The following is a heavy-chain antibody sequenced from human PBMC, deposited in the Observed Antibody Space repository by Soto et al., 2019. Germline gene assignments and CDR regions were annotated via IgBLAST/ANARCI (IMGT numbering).Heavy chain of an antibody. Sequence: DVQLVESGGGLIQPGESLRLSCAAFGLTVSGKKYVAWVRQPPGKGLEWFSALYDFDGTYYADSVKGRFTTSRDSSKTTVYLQMNGLRPDDTAVYYCASWHEREHAYDVWGQGTTVTVSS. CDR3: ASWHEREHAYDV. V-gene: IGHV3-53*01. CDR2: LYDFDGT. CDR1: GLTVSGKKY. D-gene: IGHD1-1*01. J-gene: IGHJ3*01.